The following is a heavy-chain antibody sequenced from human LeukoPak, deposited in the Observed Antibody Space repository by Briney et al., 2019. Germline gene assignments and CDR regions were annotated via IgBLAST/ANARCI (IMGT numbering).Heavy chain of an antibody. D-gene: IGHD3-16*02. CDR1: GFTFSSYA. CDR3: ARARTRSYDYFDY. V-gene: IGHV3-30-3*01. J-gene: IGHJ4*02. Sequence: GRSLRLSCAASGFTFSSYAMHWVRQAPGKGLEWAAVISYDGSNKYYADSVKGRFTISRDNSKNTLYLQMNSLRAEDTAVYYCARARTRSYDYFDYWGQGTLVTVSS. CDR2: ISYDGSNK.